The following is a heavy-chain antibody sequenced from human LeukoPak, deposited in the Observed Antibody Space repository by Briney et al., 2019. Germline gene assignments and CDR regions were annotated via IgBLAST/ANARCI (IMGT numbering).Heavy chain of an antibody. CDR3: ARGRRANIVATGFDY. D-gene: IGHD5-12*01. V-gene: IGHV1-69*01. J-gene: IGHJ4*02. Sequence: SVKASCKASGGTFSSYAISWVRQAPGQGLEWMGGIIPIFGTANYAQKFQGRVTITADESTSTAYMELSSLRSEDTAVYYCARGRRANIVATGFDYWGQGTLVTVSS. CDR2: IIPIFGTA. CDR1: GGTFSSYA.